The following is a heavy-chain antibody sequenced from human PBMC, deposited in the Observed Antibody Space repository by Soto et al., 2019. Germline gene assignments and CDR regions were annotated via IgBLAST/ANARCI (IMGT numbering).Heavy chain of an antibody. CDR2: ISGSGGST. J-gene: IGHJ4*02. V-gene: IGHV3-23*01. CDR1: GFTFSSYA. D-gene: IGHD2-15*01. Sequence: PGGSLRLSCAASGFTFSSYAMSWVRQAPGKGLEWVSAISGSGGSTYYADSVKGRFTISRDNSKNTLYLQMNSLRAEGTAVYYCAKTGPGSGGSCYSGHCYSHFDYWGQGTLVTVSS. CDR3: AKTGPGSGGSCYSGHCYSHFDY.